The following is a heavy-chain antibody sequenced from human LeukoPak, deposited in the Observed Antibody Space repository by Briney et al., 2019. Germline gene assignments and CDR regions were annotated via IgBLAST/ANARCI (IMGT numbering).Heavy chain of an antibody. V-gene: IGHV4-4*07. CDR3: ARVSPIAVAGSSYYYAIDV. CDR1: GGSISNYY. J-gene: IGHJ6*02. D-gene: IGHD6-19*01. CDR2: IYSSGTT. Sequence: SETLSLTCNVSGGSISNYYWAWIRQPAGRGLEWIGRIYSSGTTTYNPSLKSRVAMSVDTSRNRFSLKLSSVTAADTAVYYCARVSPIAVAGSSYYYAIDVWGQGTTVTVSS.